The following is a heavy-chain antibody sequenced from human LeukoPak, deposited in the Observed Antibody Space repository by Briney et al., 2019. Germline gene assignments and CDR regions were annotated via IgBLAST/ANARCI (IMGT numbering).Heavy chain of an antibody. J-gene: IGHJ4*02. CDR3: ARGVDTAMVHFDY. CDR1: GYSFTSYW. D-gene: IGHD5-18*01. V-gene: IGHV5-51*01. Sequence: GESLKISCKGSGYSFTSYWIGWVRQMPGKGLEWMGIIYPGDSDTRYSPSFQGQVAISADKSISTAYLQWSSRKASDTAMYYCARGVDTAMVHFDYWGQGTLVTVSS. CDR2: IYPGDSDT.